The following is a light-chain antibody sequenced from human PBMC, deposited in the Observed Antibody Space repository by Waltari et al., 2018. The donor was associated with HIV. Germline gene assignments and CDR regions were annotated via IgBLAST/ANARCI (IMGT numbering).Light chain of an antibody. V-gene: IGKV3-20*01. CDR1: QSVSSSY. CDR3: QQYGSSRT. Sequence: EIVLTQSPGTLSLSPGERATLSCRASQSVSSSYLAWYQQKPGQAPRLLIYGASSRATGIPDMFSGSGSGTDFTLTISRLEPEYFAVYYCQQYGSSRTFGQGTKVEIK. CDR2: GAS. J-gene: IGKJ1*01.